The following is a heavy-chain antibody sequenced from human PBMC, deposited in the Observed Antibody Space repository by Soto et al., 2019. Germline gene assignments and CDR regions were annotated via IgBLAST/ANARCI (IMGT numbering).Heavy chain of an antibody. V-gene: IGHV3-30*02. CDR3: AKDGPHFDVDV. Sequence: GGSLRLSCAASTTTFSSSGWHWVRQAPGRGLEWVAFHSNDGITKTYGDSLKGRFTISRDNSDKMVFLQMNSLRSDERAIYYCAKDGPHFDVDVWGRGTTVTVSS. J-gene: IGHJ6*01. CDR1: TTTFSSSG. D-gene: IGHD3-9*01. CDR2: HSNDGITK.